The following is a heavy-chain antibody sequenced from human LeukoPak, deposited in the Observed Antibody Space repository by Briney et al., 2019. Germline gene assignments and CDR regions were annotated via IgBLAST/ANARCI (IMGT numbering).Heavy chain of an antibody. J-gene: IGHJ5*02. CDR3: ARVGAMYYYGSEPHWFDP. V-gene: IGHV4-59*01. Sequence: SETLSLTCTVSGGSISSYYWSWIRQPPGKGLECIGYIYYSGSTNYNPSLKSRITISVDTSKNQFSLKLSSVTAADTAVYYCARVGAMYYYGSEPHWFDPWGQGTLVTVSS. D-gene: IGHD3-10*01. CDR1: GGSISSYY. CDR2: IYYSGST.